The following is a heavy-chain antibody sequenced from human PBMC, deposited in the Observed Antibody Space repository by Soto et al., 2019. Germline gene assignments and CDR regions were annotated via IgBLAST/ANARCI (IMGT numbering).Heavy chain of an antibody. Sequence: SETLSLTCTVSGGSITTYHWSWIRQPAGKGLEWIGRIYSGGSTNCNPSLRSRVTVSVDMSKNQFSLKLSSVTAADTAVYYCARGQGGFGEFSLDYWGQGTLVTVSS. CDR3: ARGQGGFGEFSLDY. D-gene: IGHD3-10*01. CDR2: IYSGGST. V-gene: IGHV4-4*07. CDR1: GGSITTYH. J-gene: IGHJ4*02.